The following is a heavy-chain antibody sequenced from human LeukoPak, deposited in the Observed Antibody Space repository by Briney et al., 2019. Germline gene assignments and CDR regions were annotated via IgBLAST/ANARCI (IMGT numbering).Heavy chain of an antibody. Sequence: PGGSLRLSCAASGFSFSDSYMSWIRQAPGKGLELVSYISSGLGTIYYADSVKGRFIISRDNAKNSLFLQMNRLRAEDTAVYHCARHGSFMMQEDNWFDPWGQGTLVTVSS. J-gene: IGHJ5*02. V-gene: IGHV3-11*01. D-gene: IGHD3-16*01. CDR1: GFSFSDSY. CDR2: ISSGLGTI. CDR3: ARHGSFMMQEDNWFDP.